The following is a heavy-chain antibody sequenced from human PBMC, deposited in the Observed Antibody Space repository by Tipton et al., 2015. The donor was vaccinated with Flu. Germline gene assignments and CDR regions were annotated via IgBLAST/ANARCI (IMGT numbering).Heavy chain of an antibody. D-gene: IGHD3-3*02. J-gene: IGHJ4*02. CDR3: ARGGLAPGNY. CDR1: GFIFSDYW. CDR2: IKQDGTKK. Sequence: QLVQSGGGLVRPGGSLRLSCAASGFIFSDYWMIWFRQAPGKGLEWVANIKQDGTKKYYVNSVRGRFTISRDNARNSLYLQMNGLRAEDTALYYCARGGLAPGNYWGQGTLVTVSS. V-gene: IGHV3-7*01.